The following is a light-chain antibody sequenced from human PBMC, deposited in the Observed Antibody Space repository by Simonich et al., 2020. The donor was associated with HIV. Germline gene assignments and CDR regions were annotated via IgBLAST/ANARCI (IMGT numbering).Light chain of an antibody. CDR3: QQRSDWPLT. CDR2: GAS. CDR1: QSVSSSY. J-gene: IGKJ4*01. V-gene: IGKV3D-20*02. Sequence: EIVLTQSPGTLSLSPGERATLSCRASQSVSSSYLAWYQQKPGQAPRLLIYGASSRATGNPTRFSGGGSGTDFTLTISSLEPEDFAVYYCQQRSDWPLTFGGGTKVEIE.